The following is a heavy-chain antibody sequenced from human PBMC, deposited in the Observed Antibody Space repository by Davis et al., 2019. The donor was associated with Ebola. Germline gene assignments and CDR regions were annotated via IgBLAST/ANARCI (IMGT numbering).Heavy chain of an antibody. V-gene: IGHV1-8*01. CDR2: MNPNSGNT. CDR1: GYTFTSYH. J-gene: IGHJ6*02. D-gene: IGHD2-2*01. CDR3: ARRHIVVVPAADLVGHYYYYGMDV. Sequence: ASVKVSCKASGYTFTSYHINWVRQATGQGLEWMGWMNPNSGNTDYAQKFQGRVTMTRNTSISTAYVELSSLRSEDTAVYYCARRHIVVVPAADLVGHYYYYGMDVWGQGTTVTVSS.